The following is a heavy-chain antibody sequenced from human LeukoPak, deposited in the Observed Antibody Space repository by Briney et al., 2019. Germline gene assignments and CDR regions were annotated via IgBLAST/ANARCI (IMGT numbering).Heavy chain of an antibody. J-gene: IGHJ4*02. CDR2: IIPILGIA. Sequence: SVKVSCKASGGTFSSYTISWVRQAPGQGLEWMGRIIPILGIANYAQKFQGRVTTTADKSASTAYMELSSLRSEDTAVYYCARVDDVTIFGVVIPRIPDYWGQGTLVTVSS. CDR3: ARVDDVTIFGVVIPRIPDY. CDR1: GGTFSSYT. D-gene: IGHD3-3*01. V-gene: IGHV1-69*02.